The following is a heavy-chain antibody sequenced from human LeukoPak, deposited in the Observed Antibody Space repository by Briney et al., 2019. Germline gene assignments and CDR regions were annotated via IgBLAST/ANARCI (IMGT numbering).Heavy chain of an antibody. CDR3: ARVVVGESVVPIAGYFDY. D-gene: IGHD2-2*01. J-gene: IGHJ4*02. V-gene: IGHV1-18*01. CDR1: GYTFTNYA. CDR2: ISAYNTNT. Sequence: GASVKVSCKASGYTFTNYAISWVRLAPGQGREWMGWISAYNTNTNYAQNLQGRVTMTTDTSTSTAYMELRSLRSDDTAVYYCARVVVGESVVPIAGYFDYWGQGTLVIVSS.